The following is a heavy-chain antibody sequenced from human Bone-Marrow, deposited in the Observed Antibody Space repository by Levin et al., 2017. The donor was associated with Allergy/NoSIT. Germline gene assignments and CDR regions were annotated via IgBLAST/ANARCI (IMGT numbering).Heavy chain of an antibody. D-gene: IGHD2-8*01. CDR3: ARLRRTNYWYFDL. V-gene: IGHV4-39*02. CDR2: IYYSGTT. CDR1: GGSMSSSSYF. Sequence: PSQTLSLTCTVSGGSMSSSSYFWAWVRQPPGKGLEWIGMIYYSGTTYYNPSLKSRVTLSVDTSKNHFSLQLTSVTAADTAMYFCARLRRTNYWYFDLWGRGTLVTVSS. J-gene: IGHJ2*01.